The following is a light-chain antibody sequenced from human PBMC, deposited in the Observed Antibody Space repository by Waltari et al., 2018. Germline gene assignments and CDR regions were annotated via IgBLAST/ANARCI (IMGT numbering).Light chain of an antibody. Sequence: QSALTQPRSVSGSPGQSVTISCTGTSSDVGGYNYVSWYQQHPGKAPKLMIYDVSKRPSGVPDRFSGCKSGNTASLTISGLQAEDEADYYCCSYAGSSYYVFGTGTKVTVL. CDR2: DVS. CDR1: SSDVGGYNY. V-gene: IGLV2-11*01. J-gene: IGLJ1*01. CDR3: CSYAGSSYYV.